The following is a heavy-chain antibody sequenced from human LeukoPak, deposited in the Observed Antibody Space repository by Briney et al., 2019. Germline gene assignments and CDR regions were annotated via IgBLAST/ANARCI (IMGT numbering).Heavy chain of an antibody. Sequence: GESLKISCKGSGYNFGDYWIIWVRQMPGKGLGCMGIIHPGDSETRYSPSFQGQVTISADKSISTAYLQWSGLKASDTAMYYCARRLGATQPYFDFWGQGALVTVSS. J-gene: IGHJ4*02. CDR1: GYNFGDYW. V-gene: IGHV5-51*01. D-gene: IGHD1-26*01. CDR3: ARRLGATQPYFDF. CDR2: IHPGDSET.